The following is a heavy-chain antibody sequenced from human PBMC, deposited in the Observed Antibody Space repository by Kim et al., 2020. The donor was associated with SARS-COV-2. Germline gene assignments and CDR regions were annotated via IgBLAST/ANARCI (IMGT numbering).Heavy chain of an antibody. J-gene: IGHJ4*02. Sequence: GGSLRLSCAASGFTFSSYGMHWVRQAPGKGLEWVAVIWYDGSNKYYADSVKGRFTISRDNSKNTLYLQMNSLRAEDTAVYYCARGSGYPGVYFDYWGQGTLVTVSS. D-gene: IGHD5-12*01. CDR3: ARGSGYPGVYFDY. CDR1: GFTFSSYG. V-gene: IGHV3-33*01. CDR2: IWYDGSNK.